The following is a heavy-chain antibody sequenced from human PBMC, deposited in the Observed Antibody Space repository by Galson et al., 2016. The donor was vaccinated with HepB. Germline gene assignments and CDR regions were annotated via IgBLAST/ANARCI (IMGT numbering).Heavy chain of an antibody. Sequence: SLRLSCAASGFTFRSYGMSWVRQVPGKGLEWVSTISGDGASTYYADSVKGRFSISRDNSRTTRDLQMHSLRGEDTALYYCAKDPYYSSGWGAFESWGQGTLVTVSS. V-gene: IGHV3-23*01. CDR3: AKDPYYSSGWGAFES. J-gene: IGHJ4*02. CDR2: ISGDGAST. D-gene: IGHD6-19*01. CDR1: GFTFRSYG.